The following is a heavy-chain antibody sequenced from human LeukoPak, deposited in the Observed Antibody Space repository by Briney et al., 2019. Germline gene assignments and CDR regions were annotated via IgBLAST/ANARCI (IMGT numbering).Heavy chain of an antibody. V-gene: IGHV3-30*04. D-gene: IGHD3-10*01. CDR3: ARGPPMDDAFDI. CDR1: GFTFSSYA. Sequence: GRSLRLSCAASGFTFSSYAMHWARQAPGKGLEWVAVISYDGSNKYYADSVKGRFTISRDNSKNTLYLQMNSLRAEDTAVYYCARGPPMDDAFDIWGQGTMVTVSS. CDR2: ISYDGSNK. J-gene: IGHJ3*02.